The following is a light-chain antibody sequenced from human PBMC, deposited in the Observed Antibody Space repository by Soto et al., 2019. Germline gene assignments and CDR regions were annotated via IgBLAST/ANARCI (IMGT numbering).Light chain of an antibody. Sequence: DIQMTQSASTLSGSVGDRVTITCRASQTISSWLTWYQQKPGKAPKLLIYKASTLKSGVPSRFSGSGSGTEFTLTISSLQPDDFATYYCQQANSFPIPFGQGTRLEIK. CDR1: QTISSW. J-gene: IGKJ5*01. CDR3: QQANSFPIP. CDR2: KAS. V-gene: IGKV1-5*03.